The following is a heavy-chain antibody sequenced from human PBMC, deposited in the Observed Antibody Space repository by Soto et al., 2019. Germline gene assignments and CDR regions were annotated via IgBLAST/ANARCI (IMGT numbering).Heavy chain of an antibody. CDR2: ISSSSTYI. Sequence: EVQLVESGGGLVKPGGSLRLSCAGSGFTFSSFSMSWVRQAPGKGLDWVSSISSSSTYIHYADSVKDRFTITRDNAKNSLYLQMNSLRAEDTAVYYCARGVYDSRRFDYWGQGSLVTVSS. V-gene: IGHV3-21*01. J-gene: IGHJ4*02. CDR1: GFTFSSFS. CDR3: ARGVYDSRRFDY. D-gene: IGHD3-22*01.